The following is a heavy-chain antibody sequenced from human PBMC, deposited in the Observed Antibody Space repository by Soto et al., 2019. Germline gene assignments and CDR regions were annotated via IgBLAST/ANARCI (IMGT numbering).Heavy chain of an antibody. V-gene: IGHV4-34*01. CDR2: VKDGGHA. CDR1: VGSLSGYY. D-gene: IGHD1-26*01. CDR3: ARGQEVVGATH. Sequence: QVQLQQWGAGLLKPSEPLSLNCAVTVGSLSGYYWSWIRQPPGKGLEWIGEVKDGGHANYSPSLRGRVTISSDTSNHQLLLRLYSVTAEDTGVYYCARGQEVVGATHWGQGSLVTVSS. J-gene: IGHJ4*02.